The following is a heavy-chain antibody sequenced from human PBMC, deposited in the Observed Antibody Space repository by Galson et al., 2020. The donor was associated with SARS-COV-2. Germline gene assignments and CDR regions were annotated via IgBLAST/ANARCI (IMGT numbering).Heavy chain of an antibody. CDR2: ISYDGSNK. Sequence: GESLKISCAASGFTFSSYGMHWVRQAPGKGLEWVAVISYDGSNKYYADSVKGRFTISRDNSKNTLYLQMNSLGAEDTAVYYCARDSSGWKFDYWGQGTLVTVSS. D-gene: IGHD6-19*01. V-gene: IGHV3-30*03. CDR1: GFTFSSYG. J-gene: IGHJ4*02. CDR3: ARDSSGWKFDY.